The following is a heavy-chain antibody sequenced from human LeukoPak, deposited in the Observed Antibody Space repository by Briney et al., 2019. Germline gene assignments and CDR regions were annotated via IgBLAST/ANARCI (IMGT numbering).Heavy chain of an antibody. CDR2: IYYSGST. J-gene: IGHJ6*02. CDR3: ARHKKWDYYGMDV. V-gene: IGHV4-59*08. CDR1: GGSISSYY. Sequence: PSETLSLTCTVSGGSISSYYWSWIRQPPGKGLEWIGYIYYSGSTNYNPSLKSRVTISVDTSKNQFSLKLSSVTAAGTAVYYCARHKKWDYYGMDVWGQGTTVTVSS. D-gene: IGHD1-26*01.